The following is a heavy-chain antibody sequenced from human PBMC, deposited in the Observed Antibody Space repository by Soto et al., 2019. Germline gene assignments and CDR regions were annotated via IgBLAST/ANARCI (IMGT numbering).Heavy chain of an antibody. CDR2: INHSGST. CDR1: GGSFSGYY. D-gene: IGHD1-7*01. V-gene: IGHV4-34*01. Sequence: SETLSLTCAVYGGSFSGYYWSWIRQPPGKGLEWIGEINHSGSTNYNPSLKSRVTISVDTSKNQFSLKLSSVTAADTAVYYCAKDPRELQANIDYWGQGTLVTVSS. J-gene: IGHJ4*02. CDR3: AKDPRELQANIDY.